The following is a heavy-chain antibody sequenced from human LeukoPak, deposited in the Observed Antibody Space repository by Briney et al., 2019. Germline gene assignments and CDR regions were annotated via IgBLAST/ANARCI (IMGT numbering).Heavy chain of an antibody. CDR3: ARVRYCSGGSCYGLTDY. J-gene: IGHJ4*02. V-gene: IGHV4-61*02. CDR1: GGSISSGSYY. D-gene: IGHD2-15*01. Sequence: SETLSLTCTVSGGSISSGSYYWSWIRQPAGKGLEWIGRIYTSGSTNYNPSLKSRVTISVDTSKNQFSLKLSSVTAADTAVYYCARVRYCSGGSCYGLTDYWGQGTLVTVSS. CDR2: IYTSGST.